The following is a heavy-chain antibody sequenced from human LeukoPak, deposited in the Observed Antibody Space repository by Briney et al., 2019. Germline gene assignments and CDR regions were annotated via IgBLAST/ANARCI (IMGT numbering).Heavy chain of an antibody. CDR1: GGSISSGGYY. J-gene: IGHJ6*02. V-gene: IGHV4-31*03. Sequence: NPSQTLSLTCTVSGGSISSGGYYWSWIRQHPGKGLEWIGYIYYSRSTYYNPSLKSRVTISVDTSKNQFSLKLSSVTVADTAVYYCARAPAGSGWSYYYYYYGMDVWGQGTTVTVSS. D-gene: IGHD6-19*01. CDR2: IYYSRST. CDR3: ARAPAGSGWSYYYYYYGMDV.